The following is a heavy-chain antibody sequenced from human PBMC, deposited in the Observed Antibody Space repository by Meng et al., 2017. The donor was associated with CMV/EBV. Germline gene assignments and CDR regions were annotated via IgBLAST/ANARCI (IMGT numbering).Heavy chain of an antibody. J-gene: IGHJ1*01. Sequence: SVKVSCKASGFTFTSSAVQWVRQARGQRLEWIGWIVVGSGNTNYAQKFQERVTITRDMSTSTAYMELSSLRSEDTAVYYCSAGGNIVVVPAATMGESEYFQHWGQGTLVTVSS. CDR3: SAGGNIVVVPAATMGESEYFQH. CDR2: IVVGSGNT. CDR1: GFTFTSSA. D-gene: IGHD2-2*01. V-gene: IGHV1-58*01.